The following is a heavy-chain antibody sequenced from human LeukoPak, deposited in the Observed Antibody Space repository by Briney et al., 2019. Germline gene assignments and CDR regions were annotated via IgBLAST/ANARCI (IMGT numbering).Heavy chain of an antibody. Sequence: GRSLRLSCAASGFTFSSYAMHWVRQAPGKGLEWVAVISYDGSNKYYADSVKGRFTISRDNSKNTPYLQMNSLRAEDTAVYYCAKSEGVYYDVPPGGYWGQGTLVTVSS. D-gene: IGHD3-3*01. J-gene: IGHJ4*02. CDR1: GFTFSSYA. CDR3: AKSEGVYYDVPPGGY. V-gene: IGHV3-30-3*02. CDR2: ISYDGSNK.